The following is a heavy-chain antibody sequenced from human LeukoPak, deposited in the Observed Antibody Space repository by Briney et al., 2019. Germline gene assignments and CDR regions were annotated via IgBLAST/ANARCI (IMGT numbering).Heavy chain of an antibody. D-gene: IGHD6-19*01. J-gene: IGHJ2*01. V-gene: IGHV1-18*01. CDR2: ISCYNGDT. CDR1: GYTFTHHG. CDR3: ARDPSNTSGWYQYFDA. Sequence: ASVRVSCKASGYTFTHHGIAWIRQAPGQGLEWLGWISCYNGDTIYAQKFQGRVTLTTEKSTSTVYMELRSLTADNTAVYYCARDPSNTSGWYQYFDAWGRGTLVSVSS.